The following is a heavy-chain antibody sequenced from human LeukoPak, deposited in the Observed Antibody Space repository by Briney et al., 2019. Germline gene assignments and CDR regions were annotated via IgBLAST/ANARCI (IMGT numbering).Heavy chain of an antibody. V-gene: IGHV3-48*03. J-gene: IGHJ4*02. Sequence: GGSLRLSCAVSGFPFSFYEMNWVRQAPGKGLEWVSNIGASGTTKYYADSVKGRFSISRDNAKTSLYLQMNSLRVNDTAVYYCALLAVASDFDYWGQGALVTVSS. CDR1: GFPFSFYE. CDR3: ALLAVASDFDY. D-gene: IGHD6-19*01. CDR2: IGASGTTK.